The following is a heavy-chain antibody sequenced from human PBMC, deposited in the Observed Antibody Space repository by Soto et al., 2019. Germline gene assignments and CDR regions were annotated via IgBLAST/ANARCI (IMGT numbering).Heavy chain of an antibody. CDR3: AEGGRGAGSHYNSFGY. Sequence: EVQLVESGGGLIQPGGSLKLSCAASGFTVGNNYMSWVRQAPGKGLEWVSLIYSTGTTKYADPVKGRFTVSRDNAKNTLYVQRTSLGAKDTAVYYCAEGGRGAGSHYNSFGYWGQGTRVTV. CDR1: GFTVGNNY. CDR2: IYSTGTT. D-gene: IGHD3-10*01. J-gene: IGHJ4*02. V-gene: IGHV3-53*01.